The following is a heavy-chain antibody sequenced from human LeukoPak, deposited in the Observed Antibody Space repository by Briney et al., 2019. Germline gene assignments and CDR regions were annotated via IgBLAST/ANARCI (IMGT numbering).Heavy chain of an antibody. CDR3: ARRAGVGITIFGVVRGYYYYGMDV. J-gene: IGHJ6*02. CDR1: GYTFTSYG. Sequence: ASVKVSCKASGYTFTSYGISWVRQAPGQGLEWMGWISAYNGNTNYAQKLQGRVTMTTDTSTSTAYMELRSLRSDDTAVYYCARRAGVGITIFGVVRGYYYYGMDVWGQGNTVTVSS. D-gene: IGHD3-3*01. CDR2: ISAYNGNT. V-gene: IGHV1-18*01.